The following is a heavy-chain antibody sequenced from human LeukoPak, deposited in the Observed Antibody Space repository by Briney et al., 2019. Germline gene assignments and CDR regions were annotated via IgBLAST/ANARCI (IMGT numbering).Heavy chain of an antibody. Sequence: PGGYLRLSCEATGFTFSSISMNWVRQAPGKGLEWVSSISPDGRTTYHADSVKGRFSTSRDNTESSLYLQMNSLRAEDTAVYYCTRDLPVPSLVRGIIIYGLIDYWGQGTLVTVSS. CDR1: GFTFSSIS. J-gene: IGHJ4*02. CDR2: ISPDGRTT. CDR3: TRDLPVPSLVRGIIIYGLIDY. V-gene: IGHV3-21*06. D-gene: IGHD3-10*01.